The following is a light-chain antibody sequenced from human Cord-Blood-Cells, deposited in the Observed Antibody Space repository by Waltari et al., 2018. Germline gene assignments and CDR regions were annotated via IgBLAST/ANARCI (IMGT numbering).Light chain of an antibody. CDR2: DVS. CDR3: CSYAGSYTWV. J-gene: IGLJ3*02. Sequence: QSALTQPRSVSGSPGQSVTISCTGTSSDVGGYNYVSWYQQHPGKAPKLMIYDVSKRPSGVPDRFSGCKSGNTASLTISGHQAEEEADYYCCSYAGSYTWVFGGGTKLTVL. V-gene: IGLV2-11*01. CDR1: SSDVGGYNY.